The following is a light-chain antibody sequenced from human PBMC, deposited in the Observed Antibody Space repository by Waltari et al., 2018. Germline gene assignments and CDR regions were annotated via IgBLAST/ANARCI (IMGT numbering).Light chain of an antibody. CDR1: QSINKY. Sequence: DIHMTQSPSSLSASVGDRVTITFRARQSINKYLTWYRQKPGKAPELLIYTASSLQSGVPSRFSGSGSGTDFTLTISSLQPEDSATYYCQQSYSAPRTFGQGTKVESK. CDR3: QQSYSAPRT. J-gene: IGKJ1*01. V-gene: IGKV1-39*01. CDR2: TAS.